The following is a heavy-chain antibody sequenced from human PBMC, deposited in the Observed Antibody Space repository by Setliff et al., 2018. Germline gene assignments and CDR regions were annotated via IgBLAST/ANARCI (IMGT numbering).Heavy chain of an antibody. CDR2: IHHSGKA. J-gene: IGHJ4*02. Sequence: PSETLSLTCAVSGFSISSGYYWGWIRQPPGKGLEWSVNIHHSGKAYYNPSLKSRVTMSVDTSKNHVSLKLNSMTTADTAVYYWARGGTYRYFDYWGQGALVTVSS. CDR3: ARGGTYRYFDY. CDR1: GFSISSGYY. V-gene: IGHV4-38-2*01.